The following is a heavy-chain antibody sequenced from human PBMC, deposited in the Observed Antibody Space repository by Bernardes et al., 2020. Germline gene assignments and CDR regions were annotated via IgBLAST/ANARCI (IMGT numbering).Heavy chain of an antibody. J-gene: IGHJ3*02. D-gene: IGHD6-19*01. CDR3: ARVGGEAVAGMGAFDI. Sequence: SETLSLTCTVSGGSISSSSYYWGWIRQPPGKGLEWIGSIYYSGSTYYNPSLKSRVTISVDTSKNQFSLKLSSVTAADTAVYYCARVGGEAVAGMGAFDIWGQGTMVTVSS. CDR2: IYYSGST. V-gene: IGHV4-39*01. CDR1: GGSISSSSYY.